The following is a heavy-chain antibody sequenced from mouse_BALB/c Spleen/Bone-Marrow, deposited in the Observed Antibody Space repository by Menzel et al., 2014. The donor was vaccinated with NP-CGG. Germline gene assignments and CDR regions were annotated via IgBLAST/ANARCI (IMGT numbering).Heavy chain of an antibody. CDR2: IDPANGNT. CDR3: ASYYYGRSSFTY. CDR1: GFNIKDTY. J-gene: IGHJ3*01. D-gene: IGHD1-1*01. Sequence: EVQLQQSGAELVKPGASVKLSCTASGFNIKDTYMHWVRQRPEQGLEWIGRIDPANGNTKYDPKFQGKATITADTSSNTACLQLSSLTSEDTAVYYCASYYYGRSSFTYWGQGTLVTVSA. V-gene: IGHV14-3*02.